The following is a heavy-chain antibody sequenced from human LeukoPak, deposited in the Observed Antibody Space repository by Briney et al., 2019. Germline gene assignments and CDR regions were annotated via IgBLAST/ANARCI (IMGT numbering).Heavy chain of an antibody. D-gene: IGHD2-15*01. J-gene: IGHJ6*02. V-gene: IGHV1-69*04. CDR3: ARQGGSLLYSDYYGTDV. Sequence: ASVKVSCKASGGTFSSYAISWVRQAPGQGLEWMGRIIPILGIANYAQKFQGRVTITADKSTSTAYMELSSLRSEDTAVYYCARQGGSLLYSDYYGTDVWGQGTTVTVSS. CDR2: IIPILGIA. CDR1: GGTFSSYA.